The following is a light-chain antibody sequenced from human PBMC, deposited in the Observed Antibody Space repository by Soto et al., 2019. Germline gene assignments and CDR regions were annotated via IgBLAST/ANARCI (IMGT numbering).Light chain of an antibody. CDR3: SSYTSSSTYVV. Sequence: QSVLTQPASVSGSPGQSITISCTGTSSDVGSYDYVSWYQQHPGKAPKLMIYDVSNRPAGVSNRFSGSKSGNTASLTISGLQAEHEADYYCSSYTSSSTYVVFGGGTKLTVL. V-gene: IGLV2-14*01. CDR1: SSDVGSYDY. J-gene: IGLJ2*01. CDR2: DVS.